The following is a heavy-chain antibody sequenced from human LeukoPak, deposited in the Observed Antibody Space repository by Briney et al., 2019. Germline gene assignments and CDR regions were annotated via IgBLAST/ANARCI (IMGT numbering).Heavy chain of an antibody. V-gene: IGHV3-23*01. CDR1: GFTFSNYA. CDR2: IAGSGGST. J-gene: IGHJ4*02. D-gene: IGHD4-23*01. CDR3: ARGLRWRDY. Sequence: PGGSLRLSCAASGFTFSNYALSWVRQAPGKELGWVSPIAGSGGSTYYADSVKGRFTISRDNSKNTLYLQMNSLQADDTAVYYCARGLRWRDYWGQGTLVTVSS.